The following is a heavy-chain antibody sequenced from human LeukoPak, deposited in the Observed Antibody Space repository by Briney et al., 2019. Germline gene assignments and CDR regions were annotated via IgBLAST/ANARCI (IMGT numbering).Heavy chain of an antibody. CDR2: TYYRAKWHY. J-gene: IGHJ4*02. V-gene: IGHV6-1*01. D-gene: IGHD4-17*01. Sequence: SQTLSLTCAISGDSVSSNSAAWNWVRQSPSRGLEWRGRTYYRAKWHYGSALSLQSRITINPDTSKNQFSLHLNSVTPEDTAVYYCARGGRGDSVFLFDYWGQGTLVTVSS. CDR3: ARGGRGDSVFLFDY. CDR1: GDSVSSNSAA.